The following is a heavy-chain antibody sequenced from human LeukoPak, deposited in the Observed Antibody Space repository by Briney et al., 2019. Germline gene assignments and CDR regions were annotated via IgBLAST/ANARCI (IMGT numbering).Heavy chain of an antibody. CDR2: IYYRGNT. V-gene: IGHV4-39*07. CDR1: GDSISSGSYY. CDR3: ARAHRLVLHYFDS. J-gene: IGHJ4*02. D-gene: IGHD2-15*01. Sequence: PSETLSLTCTVSGDSISSGSYYCGWIRQPPGKGLEWIGNIYYRGNTYFNPSLKSRVIISVDTSKNQFSLKLTSGTAADTAVYYCARAHRLVLHYFDSWGQGTLVTVSS.